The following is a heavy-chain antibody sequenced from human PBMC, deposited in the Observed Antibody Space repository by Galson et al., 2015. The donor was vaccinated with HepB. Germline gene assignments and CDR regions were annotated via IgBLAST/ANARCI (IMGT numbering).Heavy chain of an antibody. V-gene: IGHV5-51*01. CDR3: ARQWGYYTSGSYYHFDY. CDR1: GFRFASYW. Sequence: QSGAEVKKPGESLKISCKGSGFRFASYWIGWVRQTPGKGLEWMGLIHPGESEIRYSPSFQGQVTISADKSTSTLYLQWSSLKAPDTAIYYCARQWGYYTSGSYYHFDYWGQGTLVTVSS. J-gene: IGHJ4*02. D-gene: IGHD3-10*01. CDR2: IHPGESEI.